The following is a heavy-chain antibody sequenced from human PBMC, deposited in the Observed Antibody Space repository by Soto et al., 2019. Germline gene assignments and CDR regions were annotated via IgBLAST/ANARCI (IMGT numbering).Heavy chain of an antibody. CDR1: GGSFSGYY. CDR2: INHSGST. J-gene: IGHJ3*01. CDR3: ARGGLGYCSSTSCYLSFDL. V-gene: IGHV4-34*01. Sequence: QVQLQQWGAGLLKPSETLSLTCAVYGGSFSGYYWSWIRQPPGKGLEWIGEINHSGSTNYNPSLKSRVTILVDTPKNQFSLKMSSVTAADTAVYYRARGGLGYCSSTSCYLSFDLLGQWSMVTVS. D-gene: IGHD2-2*01.